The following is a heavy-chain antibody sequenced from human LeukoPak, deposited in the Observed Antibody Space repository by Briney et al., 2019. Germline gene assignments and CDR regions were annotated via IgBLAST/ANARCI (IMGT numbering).Heavy chain of an antibody. Sequence: GGSLRLSCAASGFTFSSYWMSWVRQAPGKGLEWVANIKQDGSEKYYVDSVKGRFTISRDNAKNSLYLQMNSLRAEDTAVYYCVRYAKPSKTRTREYYSSTSCYYYFDYWGQGTLVTVSS. CDR2: IKQDGSEK. V-gene: IGHV3-7*03. D-gene: IGHD2-2*01. CDR1: GFTFSSYW. CDR3: VRYAKPSKTRTREYYSSTSCYYYFDY. J-gene: IGHJ4*02.